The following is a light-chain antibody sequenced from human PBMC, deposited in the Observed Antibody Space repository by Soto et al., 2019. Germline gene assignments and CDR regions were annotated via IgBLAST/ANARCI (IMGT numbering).Light chain of an antibody. CDR1: TGAVTSGYY. CDR2: STS. V-gene: IGLV7-43*01. Sequence: QTVVTQEPSLTVSPGGTVTLTCASSTGAVTSGYYPNWFQQKPGQAPRALIYSTSKKFSWTPARFSGSLLGGKAALTVSGVQPEDEADYYCLFYYGDTRYYVFGTGTKVTVL. CDR3: LFYYGDTRYYV. J-gene: IGLJ1*01.